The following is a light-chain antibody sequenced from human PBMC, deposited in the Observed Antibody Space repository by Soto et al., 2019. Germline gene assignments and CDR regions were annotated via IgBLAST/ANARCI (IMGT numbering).Light chain of an antibody. V-gene: IGKV3D-15*01. CDR1: QSVSSSY. J-gene: IGKJ1*01. CDR3: QQYNNWPPFT. CDR2: GAS. Sequence: DIVMPQSPATLSVAPGEGATLSCRASQSVSSSYLAWYQKKPGQAPRLLIYGASTRATGIPARFSGSGSGTELTLTISSLQSEDFAVYYCQQYNNWPPFTFGQGTKVDIK.